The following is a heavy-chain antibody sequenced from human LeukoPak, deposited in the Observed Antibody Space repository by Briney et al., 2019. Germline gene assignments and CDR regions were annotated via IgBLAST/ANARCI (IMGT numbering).Heavy chain of an antibody. CDR2: ISGSGGRT. CDR3: AKHQQMGGAPLMAV. D-gene: IGHD1/OR15-1a*01. J-gene: IGHJ6*04. V-gene: IGHV3-23*01. Sequence: QPGGSRRLSCAASGFTFSSYAMSWVRQAPGKGLEWVSTISGSGGRTYYTDSVKGRFTISRDNSKNTLLLQMNSLRVEDTAIYCCAKHQQMGGAPLMAVGAKGPT. CDR1: GFTFSSYA.